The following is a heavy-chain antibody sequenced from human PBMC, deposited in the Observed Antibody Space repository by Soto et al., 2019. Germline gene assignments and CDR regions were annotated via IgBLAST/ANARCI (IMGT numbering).Heavy chain of an antibody. CDR3: ARGRYGDY. D-gene: IGHD1-1*01. J-gene: IGHJ4*02. Sequence: QVHLVQSGAEVKKPGASVKVSCKGSGYAFTTYGITWVRQAPGQGLEWMGWISAHNGNTNYAQKPQGRVTVTRDTSTGTAYMELRSLRSDARAVYYCARGRYGDYWGQGALVTVSS. CDR2: ISAHNGNT. CDR1: GYAFTTYG. V-gene: IGHV1-18*01.